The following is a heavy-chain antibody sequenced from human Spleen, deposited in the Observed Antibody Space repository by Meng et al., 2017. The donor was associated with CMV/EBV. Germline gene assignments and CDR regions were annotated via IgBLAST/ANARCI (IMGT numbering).Heavy chain of an antibody. D-gene: IGHD3-10*01. CDR2: ISGQSTYI. V-gene: IGHV3-21*06. CDR3: TRAPASEELRLPDS. J-gene: IGHJ4*02. Sequence: SGFSFINYNMNWVRQAPGKGLEWIASISGQSTYIYYADSVKGRFTISKDNIDNFLFLQMSRLRADDTAVYYCTRAPASEELRLPDSRGQGTLVTVSS. CDR1: GFSFINYN.